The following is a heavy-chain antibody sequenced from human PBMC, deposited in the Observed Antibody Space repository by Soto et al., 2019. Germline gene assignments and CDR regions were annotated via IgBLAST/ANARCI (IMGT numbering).Heavy chain of an antibody. J-gene: IGHJ2*01. CDR2: IYYSGST. Sequence: SETLSLTCTVAGGSISSYYWSWIRQPPGKGLEWIGYIYYSGSTNYNPSLKSRVTISVDTSKNQFSLKLSSVTAADTAVYYCARQTDGSGSYYNGWYFDLWGRGTLVTVSS. V-gene: IGHV4-59*08. CDR3: ARQTDGSGSYYNGWYFDL. D-gene: IGHD3-10*01. CDR1: GGSISSYY.